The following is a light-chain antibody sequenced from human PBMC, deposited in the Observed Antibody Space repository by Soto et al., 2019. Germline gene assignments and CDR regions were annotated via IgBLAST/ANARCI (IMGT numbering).Light chain of an antibody. Sequence: QSVLTQPPSVSGAPGQRITISCTGSSSNIGAHSDVYWYQHLPGTAPKLLIYDNNNRPSGVPDRFSGSKSGTSASLAITGLQADDEADYYCQSYDSSLSAPYVFGTGTKLPS. J-gene: IGLJ1*01. V-gene: IGLV1-40*01. CDR2: DNN. CDR3: QSYDSSLSAPYV. CDR1: SSNIGAHSD.